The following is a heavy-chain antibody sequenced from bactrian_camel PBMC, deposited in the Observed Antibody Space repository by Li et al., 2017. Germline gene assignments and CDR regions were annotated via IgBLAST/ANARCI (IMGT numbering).Heavy chain of an antibody. CDR3: AADLGWCGSAPLQREFRN. CDR2: TSQATTT. V-gene: IGHV3S53*01. D-gene: IGHD6*01. CDR1: RFIDANYC. Sequence: VQLVESGGGSVQSGGSLTLSCAASRFIDANYCVGWFRQAPGKEREGVAATSQATTTDYADSVRGRFTISWNNAKSTMYLQMNSLKPEDTAVYYCAADLGWCGSAPLQREFRNWGQGTQVTVS. J-gene: IGHJ4*01.